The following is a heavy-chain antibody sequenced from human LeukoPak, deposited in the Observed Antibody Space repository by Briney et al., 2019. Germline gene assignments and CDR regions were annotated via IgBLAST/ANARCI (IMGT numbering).Heavy chain of an antibody. Sequence: PSETLSPTCTVSGGSISSSSYYWGWIRQPPGKGLEWIGSIYYSGSTYYNPSLKSRVTISVDTSKNQFSLKLSSVTAADTAVYYCARDYDSSGYYYYYMDVWGKGTTVTVSS. CDR3: ARDYDSSGYYYYYMDV. D-gene: IGHD3-22*01. V-gene: IGHV4-39*02. CDR2: IYYSGST. J-gene: IGHJ6*03. CDR1: GGSISSSSYY.